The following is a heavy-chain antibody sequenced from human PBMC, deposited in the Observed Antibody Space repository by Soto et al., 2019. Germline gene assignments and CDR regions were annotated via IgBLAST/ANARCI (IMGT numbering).Heavy chain of an antibody. V-gene: IGHV3-74*01. J-gene: IGHJ4*02. CDR2: INPDGGST. CDR3: ARETYSFNDY. Sequence: GGSLRLSCAASGFTFSGYWMHWVRQAPGEGLVWVSRINPDGGSTHYADSVKGRFTISRDNAKNTLCLQMNGLRAEDTAVYYCARETYSFNDYWGRGTLVTVSS. D-gene: IGHD4-4*01. CDR1: GFTFSGYW.